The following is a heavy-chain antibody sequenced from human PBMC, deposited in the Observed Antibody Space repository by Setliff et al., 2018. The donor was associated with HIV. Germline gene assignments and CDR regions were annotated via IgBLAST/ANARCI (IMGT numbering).Heavy chain of an antibody. CDR1: GFTVSSNY. Sequence: GSLRLSCAASGFTVSSNYMNWVRQAPGKGLEWVSVIYSGGNTYYADSVKGRFTISRDNAKNSLYLQMNSLRAEDTAVYYCARDPDYYDSSGPDDAFDIWGQGTMVTVSS. CDR3: ARDPDYYDSSGPDDAFDI. V-gene: IGHV3-66*01. D-gene: IGHD3-22*01. CDR2: IYSGGNT. J-gene: IGHJ3*02.